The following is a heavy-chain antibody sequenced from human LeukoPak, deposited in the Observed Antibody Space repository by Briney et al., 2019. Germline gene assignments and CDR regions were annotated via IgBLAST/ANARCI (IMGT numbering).Heavy chain of an antibody. CDR2: IRSKAYGGTT. CDR3: TRVPYYYYHMDD. CDR1: GFTFGDYA. Sequence: GGSLRLSCTASGFTFGDYAKSWVRQAPGKGLEWVGFIRSKAYGGTTEYAASVKGRFTISRDDSKSIAYLQMNSLKTEDTAVYYCTRVPYYYYHMDDWGKGTTVTVSS. V-gene: IGHV3-49*04. J-gene: IGHJ6*03.